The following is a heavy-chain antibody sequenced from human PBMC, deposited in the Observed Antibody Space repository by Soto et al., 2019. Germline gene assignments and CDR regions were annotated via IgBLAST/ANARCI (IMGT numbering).Heavy chain of an antibody. CDR3: ARDTSAVTGITGDLEY. Sequence: PGGSLRLSCAASGFTFSSYAIHCVRQAPGEGLEWVAVISYDTTHKNYADSVKGRFTISRDNSKKALYLQMSSLRAEDTAVYYCARDTSAVTGITGDLEYWGQGTMVAVSS. D-gene: IGHD1-20*01. V-gene: IGHV3-30-3*01. CDR2: ISYDTTHK. CDR1: GFTFSSYA. J-gene: IGHJ4*02.